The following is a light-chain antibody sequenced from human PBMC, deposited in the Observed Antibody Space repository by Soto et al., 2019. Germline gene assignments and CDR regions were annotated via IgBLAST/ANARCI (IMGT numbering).Light chain of an antibody. V-gene: IGKV1-5*03. CDR1: QSISNW. CDR3: QQYNSYPYT. Sequence: DIQMTQSPSTLSASVGDRVTITCRASQSISNWLAWCQQKPGKAPKLLLYKASTLQSGFPSRFSGSGSGTEFTLTISSLQPDDFATYYCQQYNSYPYTFGQGTKLEIK. CDR2: KAS. J-gene: IGKJ2*01.